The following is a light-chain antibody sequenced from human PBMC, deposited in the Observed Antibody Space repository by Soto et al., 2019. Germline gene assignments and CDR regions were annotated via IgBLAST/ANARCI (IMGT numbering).Light chain of an antibody. J-gene: IGKJ1*01. V-gene: IGKV1-5*01. CDR2: HAS. CDR3: QNFDSAPQT. CDR1: QSISNW. Sequence: GDIVPIPCRASQSISNWLAWYQQKPGTAPKLLIYHASTLESGVPSRFSGSGSGTEFTLTISSLQPDDFATYYCQNFDSAPQTLGQGTKVDIK.